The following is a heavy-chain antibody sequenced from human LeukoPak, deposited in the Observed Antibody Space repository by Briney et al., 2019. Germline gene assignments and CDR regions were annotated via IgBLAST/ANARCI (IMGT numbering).Heavy chain of an antibody. J-gene: IGHJ4*02. D-gene: IGHD3-10*01. V-gene: IGHV3-48*03. CDR1: GFTFRSYD. CDR3: AKDRFPSGEGYFDY. Sequence: GGSLRLSCAASGFTFRSYDMNWVRQAPGKGLEWVSYISSSGSTIYYADSVKGRFTISRDNAKNSLYLQMNSLRAEDTAVYYCAKDRFPSGEGYFDYWGQGTLVTVSS. CDR2: ISSSGSTI.